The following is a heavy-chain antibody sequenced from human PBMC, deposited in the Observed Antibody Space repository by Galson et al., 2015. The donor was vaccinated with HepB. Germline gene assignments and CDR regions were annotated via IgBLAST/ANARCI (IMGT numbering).Heavy chain of an antibody. Sequence: SLRLSCAASGFTFSSYGMHWVRQAPGKGLEWVALISYDGRNQFYANSVRGRFTVSRDNSKNTLYLQMSNLRTEDTAVYYCAKAGHIVVVTAMNWFDRWGQGTLVTVSS. CDR3: AKAGHIVVVTAMNWFDR. CDR1: GFTFSSYG. CDR2: ISYDGRNQ. V-gene: IGHV3-30*18. D-gene: IGHD2-21*02. J-gene: IGHJ5*02.